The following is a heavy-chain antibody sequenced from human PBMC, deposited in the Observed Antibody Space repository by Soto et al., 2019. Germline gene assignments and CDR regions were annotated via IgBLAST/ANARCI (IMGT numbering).Heavy chain of an antibody. Sequence: GGSLRLSCAASGFTFSSYAMSWVRQAPGKGLEWVSAISGSGGSTYYADSVKGRFTISRDNSKNTLYLQMNSLRAEDTAVYYCAKDRLVSKVPAAHDWYFDLWGRGTLVTVSS. V-gene: IGHV3-23*01. CDR1: GFTFSSYA. J-gene: IGHJ2*01. CDR2: ISGSGGST. CDR3: AKDRLVSKVPAAHDWYFDL. D-gene: IGHD2-2*01.